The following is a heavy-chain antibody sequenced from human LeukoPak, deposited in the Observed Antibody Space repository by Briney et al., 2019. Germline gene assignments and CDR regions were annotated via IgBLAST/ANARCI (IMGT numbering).Heavy chain of an antibody. Sequence: SETLSLTCAVYGESSFSNYYWSWIRQPPGGALEWIGEINHSGYTNYNPSLKSRVTLSIDTSKNQFSLRLNSVTAADTAVYYCARHYYDRSDSYSFDYWGQGTLVTVSS. CDR3: ARHYYDRSDSYSFDY. CDR2: INHSGYT. D-gene: IGHD3-22*01. CDR1: GESSFSNYY. J-gene: IGHJ4*02. V-gene: IGHV4-34*01.